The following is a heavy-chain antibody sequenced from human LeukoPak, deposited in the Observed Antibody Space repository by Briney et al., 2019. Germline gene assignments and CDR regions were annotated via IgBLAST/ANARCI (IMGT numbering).Heavy chain of an antibody. J-gene: IGHJ2*01. CDR3: AKGFYGSRYWYFDR. V-gene: IGHV3-23*01. Sequence: GGTLRLSCAASGFTFSSYGMSWVRQAPGKGLEWVSTIIGSGGSIYDADSVKGRFTISRDNSRNTLYLQMNSLRAEDTAVYYCAKGFYGSRYWYFDRWGRGTLVTVSS. CDR1: GFTFSSYG. CDR2: IIGSGGSI. D-gene: IGHD3-10*01.